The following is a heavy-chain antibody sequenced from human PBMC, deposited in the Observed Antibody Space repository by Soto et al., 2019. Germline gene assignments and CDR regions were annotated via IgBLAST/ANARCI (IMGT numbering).Heavy chain of an antibody. J-gene: IGHJ6*02. D-gene: IGHD5-12*01. CDR2: ISAYNGKT. CDR1: GYTFTSYG. CDR3: ARGGDVNYYHGMDV. V-gene: IGHV1-18*01. Sequence: QVQLVQSGGEVKKPGASVKLSCTASGYTFTSYGISWVRQAPGQGLEWMGWISAYNGKTNYAQNVQGRVTMTTDTHTRTAYMHLRSLRSDDTAVYYCARGGDVNYYHGMDVWGQGTTVTVSS.